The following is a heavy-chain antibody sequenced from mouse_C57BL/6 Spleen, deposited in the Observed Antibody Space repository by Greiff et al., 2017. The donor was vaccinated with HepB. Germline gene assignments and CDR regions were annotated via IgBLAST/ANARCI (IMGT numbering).Heavy chain of an antibody. CDR3: ARGRWVRGGYFDY. D-gene: IGHD2-1*01. J-gene: IGHJ2*01. CDR2: INPSNGGT. V-gene: IGHV1-53*01. CDR1: GYTFTSYW. Sequence: QVQLQQPGTELVKPGASVKLSCKASGYTFTSYWMHWVKQRPGQGLEWIGNINPSNGGTDYNEKFKSKATLTVDKSSSTAYMQLSSLTSEDSAVYVCARGRWVRGGYFDYWGQGTTLTVSS.